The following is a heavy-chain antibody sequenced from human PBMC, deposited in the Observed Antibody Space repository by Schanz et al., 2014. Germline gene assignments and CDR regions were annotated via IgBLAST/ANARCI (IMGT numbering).Heavy chain of an antibody. Sequence: AQLMESGGGVVQPGTSLILSCSVSGFSLNTYGIHWFRQPAGKGLEWVSYISGTTTYTNYADSVKGRFTISRDNSKNTLYLQMNSLRAEDTAVYYCAKDPSHGDYDYYFDYWGQGTLXTVSS. CDR3: AKDPSHGDYDYYFDY. D-gene: IGHD3-22*01. J-gene: IGHJ4*02. V-gene: IGHV3-21*05. CDR1: GFSLNTYG. CDR2: ISGTTTYT.